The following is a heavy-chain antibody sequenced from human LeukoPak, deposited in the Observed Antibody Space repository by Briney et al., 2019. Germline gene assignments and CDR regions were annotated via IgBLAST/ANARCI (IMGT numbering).Heavy chain of an antibody. CDR2: MNPNSGNT. D-gene: IGHD3-10*01. Sequence: ASVKVSCKASGYTFTSYDINWVRRATGQGLEWMGWMNPNSGNTGYAQKFQGRVTITRNTSISTAYMELSSLRSEDTAVYYCATATMVRDVHFDYWGQGTLVTVSS. CDR1: GYTFTSYD. CDR3: ATATMVRDVHFDY. V-gene: IGHV1-8*03. J-gene: IGHJ4*02.